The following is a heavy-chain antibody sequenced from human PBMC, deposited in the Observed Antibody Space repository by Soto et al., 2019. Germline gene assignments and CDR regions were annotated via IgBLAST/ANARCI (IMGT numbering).Heavy chain of an antibody. CDR3: ARDEAAQYYFDY. J-gene: IGHJ4*02. CDR1: GFTFSSYW. D-gene: IGHD6-13*01. CDR2: INSDGSST. V-gene: IGHV3-74*01. Sequence: EVQLVESGGGLVQPGGSLRLSCAASGFTFSSYWMHWVRQAPGKGLVWVSRINSDGSSTSYADSVKGRFTISRANAKNTLYLQMNSLRAEDTAVYYCARDEAAQYYFDYWGQGTLVTVSS.